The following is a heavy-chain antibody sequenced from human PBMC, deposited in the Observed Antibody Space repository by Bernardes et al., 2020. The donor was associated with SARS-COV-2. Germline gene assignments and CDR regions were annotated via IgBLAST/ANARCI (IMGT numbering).Heavy chain of an antibody. CDR2: INTNNGRT. J-gene: IGHJ4*02. CDR3: AREWFKETFPPGY. CDR1: GYVFTTYS. Sequence: ASVKVSCKASGYVFTTYSMQWVRQAPGQGLEWMGVINTNNGRTQYVEKFQGRVTLTRDTSTNTVYMELTSLRFEDTAVYYCAREWFKETFPPGYWGLGTPITVSS. D-gene: IGHD3-10*01. V-gene: IGHV1-46*03.